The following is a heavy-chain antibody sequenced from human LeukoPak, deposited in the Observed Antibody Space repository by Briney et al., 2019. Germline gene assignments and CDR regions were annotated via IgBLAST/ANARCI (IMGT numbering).Heavy chain of an antibody. J-gene: IGHJ3*02. Sequence: ASVKVSCKASGYTFTGYYMHWVRQAPGQGLEWMGWINPNSGGTNYAQKFQGRVTMTRDTSISTAYMEPSSLRSEDTAVYYCARIRDGYNDAYDIWGQGTMVTVPS. CDR1: GYTFTGYY. D-gene: IGHD5-24*01. CDR3: ARIRDGYNDAYDI. CDR2: INPNSGGT. V-gene: IGHV1-2*02.